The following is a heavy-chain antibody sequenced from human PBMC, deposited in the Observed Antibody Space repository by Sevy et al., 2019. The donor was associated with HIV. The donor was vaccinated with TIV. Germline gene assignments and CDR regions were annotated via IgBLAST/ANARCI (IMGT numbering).Heavy chain of an antibody. J-gene: IGHJ5*02. CDR3: TSLGQAWLFGP. Sequence: GGSLRLSCAASGFTFGDYSMNWVRQAPGKGLEWVSSISSNSEFMYYTDSVKGRFTISRDNANNSVFLQMNSLRAEDTAVYYCTSLGQAWLFGPWGQGTPVTVSS. CDR1: GFTFGDYS. CDR2: ISSNSEFM. D-gene: IGHD2-21*01. V-gene: IGHV3-21*06.